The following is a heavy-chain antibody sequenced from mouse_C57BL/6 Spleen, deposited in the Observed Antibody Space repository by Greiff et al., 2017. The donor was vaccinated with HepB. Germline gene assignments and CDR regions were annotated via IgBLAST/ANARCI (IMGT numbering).Heavy chain of an antibody. V-gene: IGHV1-54*01. Sequence: QVQLQQSGAELVRPGTSVKVSCKASGYAFTNYLIEWVKQRPGQGLEWIGVINPGSGGTNYNEKFKGKATLTADKSSSTAYMQLSSLTSEDSAVYFCARGYGDYAYYFDYWGQGTTLTVSS. CDR1: GYAFTNYL. CDR3: ARGYGDYAYYFDY. J-gene: IGHJ2*01. D-gene: IGHD2-13*01. CDR2: INPGSGGT.